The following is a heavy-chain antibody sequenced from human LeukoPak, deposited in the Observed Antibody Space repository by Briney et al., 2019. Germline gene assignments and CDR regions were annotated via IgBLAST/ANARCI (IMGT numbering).Heavy chain of an antibody. J-gene: IGHJ4*02. CDR3: ARVGYCRSTSCYNQFDY. V-gene: IGHV1-18*01. CDR2: ISAYNGNT. CDR1: GYTFTSYG. D-gene: IGHD2-2*01. Sequence: ASVKVSCKASGYTFTSYGISWVRQAPGQGLEWMGWISAYNGNTNYAQKLQGRVTMTTDTSTSTAYMELRSLRSDDTAVYYCARVGYCRSTSCYNQFDYWGQGTPVTVSS.